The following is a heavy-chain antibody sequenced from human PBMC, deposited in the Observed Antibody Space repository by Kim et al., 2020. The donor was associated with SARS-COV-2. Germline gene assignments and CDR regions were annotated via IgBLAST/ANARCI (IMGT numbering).Heavy chain of an antibody. Sequence: NPPLKSRVTVSVATSKNHFSLRLTSVTAADTAVYYCARVHSYGADYNDFDYWGRGILVTVSS. J-gene: IGHJ4*02. D-gene: IGHD5-18*01. V-gene: IGHV4-30-2*04. CDR3: ARVHSYGADYNDFDY.